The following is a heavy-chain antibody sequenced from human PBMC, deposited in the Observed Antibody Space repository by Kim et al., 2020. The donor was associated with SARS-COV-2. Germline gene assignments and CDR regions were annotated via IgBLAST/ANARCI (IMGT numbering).Heavy chain of an antibody. Sequence: SETLSLTCTVSGGSISSSSYYWGWIRQPPGKGLEWIGSIYYSGSTYYNPSLKSRVTISVDTSKNQFSLKLSSVTAADTAVYYCARRRDILTGYDDAFDIWGQGTMVTVSS. D-gene: IGHD3-9*01. J-gene: IGHJ3*02. V-gene: IGHV4-39*01. CDR3: ARRRDILTGYDDAFDI. CDR1: GGSISSSSYY. CDR2: IYYSGST.